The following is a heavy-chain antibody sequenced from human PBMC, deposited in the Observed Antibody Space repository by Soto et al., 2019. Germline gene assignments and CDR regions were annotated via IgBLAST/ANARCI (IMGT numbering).Heavy chain of an antibody. CDR1: GITFSSYG. Sequence: PRVSLRLSCAASGITFSSYGMNWVRQAPGKGLECVSSISYSTSHIYYADSVKGRFTISRDNAKNSLYLQMDSLRAEDTAMYYCAGHLASRYSDSWYKGWHIDHWGQGTLVTVSS. D-gene: IGHD1-26*01. V-gene: IGHV3-21*01. CDR3: AGHLASRYSDSWYKGWHIDH. J-gene: IGHJ4*02. CDR2: ISYSTSHI.